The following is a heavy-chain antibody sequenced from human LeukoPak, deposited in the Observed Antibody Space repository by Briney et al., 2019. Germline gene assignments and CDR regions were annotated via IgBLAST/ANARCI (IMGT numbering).Heavy chain of an antibody. CDR3: AKVNWNYVAYYYYGMDV. V-gene: IGHV3-23*01. D-gene: IGHD1-7*01. CDR1: GFTFSSYG. J-gene: IGHJ6*02. CDR2: ISGNGVNT. Sequence: GGSLRLSCAASGFTFSSYGMNWVRQAPGKGLERVSSISGNGVNTYYADSVKGRFTISRDNSKNTLSLQMNSLRAEDTAVYFCAKVNWNYVAYYYYGMDVWGQGTTVTVSS.